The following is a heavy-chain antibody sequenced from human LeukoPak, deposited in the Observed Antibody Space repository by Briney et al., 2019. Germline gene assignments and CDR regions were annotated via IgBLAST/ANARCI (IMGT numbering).Heavy chain of an antibody. J-gene: IGHJ4*02. CDR2: ISAYNGNT. D-gene: IGHD4-11*01. Sequence: AAVQDSCTASGYTFTSYYIHWVRQPPGQGVEWLGWISAYNGNTNNAQNVQGRVIMTTDTSTTTAYMELRSLTSDDTAVYYCARGEGYSEYDVWGQGTLVPVSS. CDR3: ARGEGYSEYDV. CDR1: GYTFTSYY. V-gene: IGHV1-18*04.